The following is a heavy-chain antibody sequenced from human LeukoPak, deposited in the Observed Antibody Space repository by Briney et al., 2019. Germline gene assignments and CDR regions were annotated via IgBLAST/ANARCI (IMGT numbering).Heavy chain of an antibody. J-gene: IGHJ3*02. CDR3: ARSEYSYGADAFDI. Sequence: WIRQPPGKGLEWIGYIYYSGSTNYNPSLKSRVTISVDTSKNQFSLKLSSVTAADTAVYYCARSEYSYGADAFDIWGQGTMVTVSS. V-gene: IGHV4-59*01. D-gene: IGHD5-18*01. CDR2: IYYSGST.